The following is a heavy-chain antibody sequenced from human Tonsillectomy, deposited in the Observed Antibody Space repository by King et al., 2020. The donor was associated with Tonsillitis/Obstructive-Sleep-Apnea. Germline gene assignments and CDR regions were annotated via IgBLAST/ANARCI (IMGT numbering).Heavy chain of an antibody. CDR3: ARDREYSSGWYFVTDY. J-gene: IGHJ4*02. V-gene: IGHV3-30*04. D-gene: IGHD6-19*01. Sequence: QLVESGGGVVQPGRSLRLSCAASGFTFSSYAMHWVRQAPGKGLEWVAVISYDGSNKYYADSVKGRFTISRDNSKNTLYLQMNSLRAEDTAVYYCARDREYSSGWYFVTDYWGQGTLVTVSS. CDR2: ISYDGSNK. CDR1: GFTFSSYA.